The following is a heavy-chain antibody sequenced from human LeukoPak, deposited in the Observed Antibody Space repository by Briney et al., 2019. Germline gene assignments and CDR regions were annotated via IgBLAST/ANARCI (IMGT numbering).Heavy chain of an antibody. Sequence: SVKVSCKASGYTFTNYYIHWVRQAPGQGLEWMGGIIPIFGTANYAQKFQGRVTITADESTSTAYMELSSLRSEDTAVYYCASEAVAGGVDYWGQGTLVTVSS. CDR2: IIPIFGTA. CDR1: GYTFTNYY. V-gene: IGHV1-69*13. J-gene: IGHJ4*02. CDR3: ASEAVAGGVDY. D-gene: IGHD6-19*01.